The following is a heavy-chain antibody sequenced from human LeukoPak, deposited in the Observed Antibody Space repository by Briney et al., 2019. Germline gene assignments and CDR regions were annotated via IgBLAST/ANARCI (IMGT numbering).Heavy chain of an antibody. D-gene: IGHD1-26*01. V-gene: IGHV4-39*07. CDR2: IDSSGST. CDR3: AGGIVGANFDY. J-gene: IGHJ4*02. Sequence: ETSETLSLTCTVSGGSISSSSYYWGWIRQPPGKGLEWIGRIDSSGSTSYNPSLKSRLTISVDTSKNQFSLKLTSVTAADTAVYYCAGGIVGANFDYWGQGTLVTVSS. CDR1: GGSISSSSYY.